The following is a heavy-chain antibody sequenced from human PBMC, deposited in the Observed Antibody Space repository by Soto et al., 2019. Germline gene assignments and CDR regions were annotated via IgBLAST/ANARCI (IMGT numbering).Heavy chain of an antibody. D-gene: IGHD3-10*02. V-gene: IGHV1-46*03. J-gene: IGHJ4*02. CDR2: INPSGGST. CDR1: GYTFTSYY. CDR3: ARDMYGREVNLGSYFNY. Sequence: ASVKVSCKASGYTFTSYYMHWVRQAPGQGLEWMGIINPSGGSTSYAQKFQGRVTMTRDTSTSTVYMELSSLRSEDTAVYYCARDMYGREVNLGSYFNYWGQGTLVTVSS.